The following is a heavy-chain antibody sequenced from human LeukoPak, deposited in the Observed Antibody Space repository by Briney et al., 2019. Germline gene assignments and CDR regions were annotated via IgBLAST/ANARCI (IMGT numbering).Heavy chain of an antibody. Sequence: PGGSLRLSCAASGFTFSSYWMHWVRQAPGKGLVWVSRINSDGSSTSYADSVKGRFAISRDNAKNTLYLQMNSLRAEDTAVYYCARDLLYYDSSGPMGYWGQGTLVTVSS. CDR3: ARDLLYYDSSGPMGY. CDR2: INSDGSST. J-gene: IGHJ4*02. CDR1: GFTFSSYW. D-gene: IGHD3-22*01. V-gene: IGHV3-74*01.